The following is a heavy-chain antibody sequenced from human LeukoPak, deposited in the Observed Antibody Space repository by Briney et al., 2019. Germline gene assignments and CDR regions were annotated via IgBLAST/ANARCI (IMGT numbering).Heavy chain of an antibody. J-gene: IGHJ3*02. D-gene: IGHD2-21*02. CDR2: IYYSGST. CDR1: GGSISSGDYY. V-gene: IGHV4-30-4*01. Sequence: PSQTLSLTCTVSGGSISSGDYYWSWIRQPPGKGLEWFGYIYYSGSTYYNPSLKSRVTISVDTSKNQFSLKLSSVTAADTAVYYCARNCGGDCYYAFDIWGQGTMVTVSS. CDR3: ARNCGGDCYYAFDI.